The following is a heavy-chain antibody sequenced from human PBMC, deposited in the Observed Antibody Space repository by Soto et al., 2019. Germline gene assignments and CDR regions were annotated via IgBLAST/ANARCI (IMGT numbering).Heavy chain of an antibody. D-gene: IGHD2-2*01. CDR1: GYTFTSYD. Sequence: QVQLVQSGAEVKKPGASVKVSCKASGYTFTSYDINWVRQATGHGLEWMGWMNPDSGNADYAQKCQGRVTMTRNTSISTAYMELSSLRSDDMAIYYCARGGRYCSTTSCYDLFDSWGQGNLVTVSS. CDR2: MNPDSGNA. J-gene: IGHJ5*01. CDR3: ARGGRYCSTTSCYDLFDS. V-gene: IGHV1-8*01.